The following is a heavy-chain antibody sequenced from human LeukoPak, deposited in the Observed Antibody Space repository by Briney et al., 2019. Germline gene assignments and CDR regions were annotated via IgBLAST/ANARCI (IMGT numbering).Heavy chain of an antibody. CDR3: AREGFRGSSGYDY. V-gene: IGHV3-53*01. D-gene: IGHD3-22*01. J-gene: IGHJ4*02. CDR1: GFTVSSSY. Sequence: PGGSLRLSCAASGFTVSSSYLTWVRQAPGKGLEWVSVIYSGGTTYYADSVKGRFTISRDNSKNTLYLQMNSLRAEDTAVYYCAREGFRGSSGYDYWGQGTLVTVSS. CDR2: IYSGGTT.